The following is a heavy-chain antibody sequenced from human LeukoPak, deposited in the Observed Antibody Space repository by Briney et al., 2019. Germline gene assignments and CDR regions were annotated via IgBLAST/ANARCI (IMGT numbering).Heavy chain of an antibody. V-gene: IGHV3-43*02. CDR3: AKLRTGAVASDAFDI. J-gene: IGHJ3*02. CDR2: ISGDGGST. D-gene: IGHD6-19*01. Sequence: GGSLRLSCVASGFTFDDYAMHWVRQAPGKGLEWVSLISGDGGSTYYADSVKGRFTISRDNSKNSLYLQMNSLRTEDTALYYCAKLRTGAVASDAFDIWGQGTMVTVSS. CDR1: GFTFDDYA.